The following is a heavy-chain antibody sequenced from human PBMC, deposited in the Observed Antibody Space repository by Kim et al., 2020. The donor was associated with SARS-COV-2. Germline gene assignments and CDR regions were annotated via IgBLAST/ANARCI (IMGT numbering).Heavy chain of an antibody. Sequence: GGSLRLSCAASGFTFSSYEMNWVRQAPGKGLEWVSYISSSGSTIYYADSVKGRFTISRDNAKNSLYLQMNSLRAEDTAVYYCARDFGDSSGNTHGSWGQGTLVSLS. D-gene: IGHD6-19*01. CDR1: GFTFSSYE. V-gene: IGHV3-48*03. CDR2: ISSSGSTI. CDR3: ARDFGDSSGNTHGS. J-gene: IGHJ5*02.